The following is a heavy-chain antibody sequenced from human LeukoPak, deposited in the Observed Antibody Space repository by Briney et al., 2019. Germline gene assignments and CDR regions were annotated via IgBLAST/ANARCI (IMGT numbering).Heavy chain of an antibody. CDR1: GFTFRNHG. Sequence: GGSLRLSCVASGFTFRNHGMNWVRQAPGKGLEWVAGIWYDGSNKDYVDSVKGRFTISRDNSKNTLYLEMNSLTVEDTAGYYFAKGGGGSSNGGSDCWGQETQVTVSS. D-gene: IGHD7-27*01. V-gene: IGHV3-33*06. CDR3: AKGGGGSSNGGSDC. CDR2: IWYDGSNK. J-gene: IGHJ4*02.